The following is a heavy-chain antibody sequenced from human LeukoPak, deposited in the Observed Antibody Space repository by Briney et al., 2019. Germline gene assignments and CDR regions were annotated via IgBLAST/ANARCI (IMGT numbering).Heavy chain of an antibody. D-gene: IGHD3-10*01. V-gene: IGHV1-69*13. CDR1: GGTFSSYA. J-gene: IGHJ5*02. Sequence: GASVKVSCKASGGTFSSYAISWVRQAPGQGLEWMGGIIPIFGTANYAQKFQGRVTITADESTSTAYMELSSLRSEDTAVYYCARAGLLWFGLGTPHPFDPWGQGTLVTVSS. CDR3: ARAGLLWFGLGTPHPFDP. CDR2: IIPIFGTA.